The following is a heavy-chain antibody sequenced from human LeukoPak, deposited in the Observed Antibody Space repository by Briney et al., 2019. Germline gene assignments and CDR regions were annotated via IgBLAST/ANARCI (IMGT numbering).Heavy chain of an antibody. CDR3: ARESRGRFDY. J-gene: IGHJ4*02. CDR2: IYHSGPT. Sequence: SETLSLTCTVSGGSISSYFWSWIRQPPGKGLEWIGYIYHSGPTNFNPSLKSRVPMSQDTSKNQFSLRLRSVTAADTAVYFCARESRGRFDYWGQGALVTVSS. CDR1: GGSISSYF. V-gene: IGHV4-59*01.